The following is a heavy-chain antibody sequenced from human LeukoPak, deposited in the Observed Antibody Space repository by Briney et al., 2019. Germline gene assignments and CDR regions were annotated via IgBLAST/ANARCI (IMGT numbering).Heavy chain of an antibody. J-gene: IGHJ4*02. CDR1: GFTFSSYA. CDR2: ISGNGGST. V-gene: IGHV3-23*01. D-gene: IGHD3-22*01. CDR3: AKLRDAYYYDSSGYYYFDY. Sequence: GGSLRLSCAASGFTFSSYAMTWVRQAPGKGLEWVSGISGNGGSTKHADSVKGRLTISRDNSKNTLYLQLNSLRAEDTAIYYCAKLRDAYYYDSSGYYYFDYWGQGTLVTVSS.